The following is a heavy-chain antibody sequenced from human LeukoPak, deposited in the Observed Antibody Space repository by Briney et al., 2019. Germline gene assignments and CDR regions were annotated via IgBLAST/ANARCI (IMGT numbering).Heavy chain of an antibody. CDR1: GFTFSSYA. Sequence: GGSLRLSCAASGFTFSSYAMSWVRQAPGKGLEWVSAISGSGGSTYYADSVKGRFTISRDNSKNTLYLQMNSLGAEGTAVYYCARTPMIVVVITGGAYFDYWGQGTLVTVSS. CDR3: ARTPMIVVVITGGAYFDY. J-gene: IGHJ4*02. D-gene: IGHD3-22*01. CDR2: ISGSGGST. V-gene: IGHV3-23*01.